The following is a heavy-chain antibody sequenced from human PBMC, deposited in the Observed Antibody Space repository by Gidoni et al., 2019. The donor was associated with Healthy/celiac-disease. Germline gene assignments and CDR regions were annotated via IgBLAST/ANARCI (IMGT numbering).Heavy chain of an antibody. CDR1: GFTFSSYS. Sequence: EVQLVESGGGLVQPGGSLRLSCAASGFTFSSYSMNWVRQAPGKGLEWVSYISSSSSTIYYADSVKGRFTISRDNAKNSLYLQMNSLRAEDTAVYYCARDMGFGMDVWGQGTTVTVSS. CDR2: ISSSSSTI. CDR3: ARDMGFGMDV. V-gene: IGHV3-48*01. J-gene: IGHJ6*02. D-gene: IGHD3-10*01.